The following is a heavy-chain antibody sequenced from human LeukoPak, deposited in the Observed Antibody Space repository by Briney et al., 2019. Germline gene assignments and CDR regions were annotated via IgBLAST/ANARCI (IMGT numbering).Heavy chain of an antibody. V-gene: IGHV3-7*01. J-gene: IGHJ4*02. Sequence: GGSLRLSCAASGFTFSSYWMSWVRQAPGKGLEWVANIKQDGSEKYYVDSVKGRFTISRDNAKNSLYLQMNSLRAEDTAVYYCARDNWTSFGVVINEYWGQGTLVTVSS. CDR2: IKQDGSEK. CDR1: GFTFSSYW. CDR3: ARDNWTSFGVVINEY. D-gene: IGHD3-3*01.